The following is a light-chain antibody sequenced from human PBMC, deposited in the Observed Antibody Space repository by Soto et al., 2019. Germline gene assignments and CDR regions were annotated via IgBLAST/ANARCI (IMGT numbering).Light chain of an antibody. CDR1: QSVSSN. V-gene: IGKV3-15*01. CDR2: GAS. Sequence: EIVMTQSPATLSVSPGERATLSCRASQSVSSNLAWYQQKPGQAPRLLIYGASTRATGIPARFSGSGSGTEFTLTISRLQSEDFAVYYCQQYNNWPPRPEWYTFGQGTKLEIK. CDR3: QQYNNWPPRPEWYT. J-gene: IGKJ2*01.